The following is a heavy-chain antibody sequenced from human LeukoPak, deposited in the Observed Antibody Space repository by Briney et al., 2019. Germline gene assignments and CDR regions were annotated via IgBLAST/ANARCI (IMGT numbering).Heavy chain of an antibody. J-gene: IGHJ4*02. V-gene: IGHV4-59*01. CDR1: GASINDFY. D-gene: IGHD3-22*01. Sequence: SETLSLTCAVSGASINDFYWTWIRQPPGKGLEWIGYVYYGGSTNYNPSLKSRVSMSVDTSKNQFSLTLTSVTVADTAFYYCAREGYDSSGYSLFDYWGQGTLVTVSS. CDR2: VYYGGST. CDR3: AREGYDSSGYSLFDY.